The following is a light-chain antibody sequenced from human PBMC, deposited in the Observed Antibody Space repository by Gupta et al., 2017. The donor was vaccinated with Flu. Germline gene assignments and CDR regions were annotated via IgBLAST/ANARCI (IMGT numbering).Light chain of an antibody. CDR1: NSNIGSNT. CDR2: TDT. V-gene: IGLV1-44*01. Sequence: SNSNIGSNTINWYQQLPGAAPKLLIHTDTQRPSGVPDRFSGSKSGTSASLAISGLQSEDEADYYCAVWDGSLNGYVFGAGTKVTVL. J-gene: IGLJ1*01. CDR3: AVWDGSLNGYV.